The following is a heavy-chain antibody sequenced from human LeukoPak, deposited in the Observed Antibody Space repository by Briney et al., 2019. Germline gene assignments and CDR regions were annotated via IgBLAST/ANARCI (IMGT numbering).Heavy chain of an antibody. J-gene: IGHJ4*02. V-gene: IGHV4-39*07. CDR1: GGSISSSSYY. CDR3: ARALVATRPRLDY. CDR2: IYYSGST. D-gene: IGHD5-12*01. Sequence: PSETLSLTCTVSGGSISSSSYYWGWIRQPPGKGLEWIGSIYYSGSTYYNPPLKSRVTISVDTSKNQFSLKLSSVTAADTAVYYCARALVATRPRLDYWGQGTLVTVSS.